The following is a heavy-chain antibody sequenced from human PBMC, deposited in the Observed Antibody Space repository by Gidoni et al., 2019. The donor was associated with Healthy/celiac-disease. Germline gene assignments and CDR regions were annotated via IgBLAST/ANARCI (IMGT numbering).Heavy chain of an antibody. CDR2: IWYDGINK. J-gene: IGHJ6*02. V-gene: IGHV3-33*01. CDR3: ARGTYYDSSGYPSGMDV. CDR1: GFTFSRYG. D-gene: IGHD3-22*01. Sequence: QVQLVESGGGVVQPGRSLRLSCAASGFTFSRYGMHWVRQAPGKGLEWVAVIWYDGINKHDADSVKGRFTISRDNSKNTLYLQMNSLRAEDTAVYYCARGTYYDSSGYPSGMDVWGQGTTVTVSS.